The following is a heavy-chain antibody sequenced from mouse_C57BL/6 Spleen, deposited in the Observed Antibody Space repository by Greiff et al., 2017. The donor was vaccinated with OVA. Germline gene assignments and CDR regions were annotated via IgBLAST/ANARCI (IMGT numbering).Heavy chain of an antibody. CDR2: IDPSDSET. CDR1: GYTFTSYW. CDR3: ARDYSYAMDY. Sequence: QVQLQQPGAELVRPGSSVKLSCKASGYTFTSYWMHWVKQRPIQGLEWIGNIDPSDSETHYNQKFKDKATLTVDKSSSTAYMQLSSLTSEDSAVYYCARDYSYAMDYWGQGTSVTVSS. V-gene: IGHV1-52*01. J-gene: IGHJ4*01. D-gene: IGHD1-1*01.